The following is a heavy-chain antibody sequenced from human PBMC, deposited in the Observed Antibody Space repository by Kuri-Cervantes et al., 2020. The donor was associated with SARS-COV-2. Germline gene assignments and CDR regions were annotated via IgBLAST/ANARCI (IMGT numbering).Heavy chain of an antibody. J-gene: IGHJ4*02. CDR1: GFTFSSYS. V-gene: IGHV3-48*01. CDR3: ARDLITVTHAEDY. D-gene: IGHD4-17*01. CDR2: ISSSSSTI. Sequence: GGSLRLSCAASGFTFSSYSMNWVRQAPGKGLEWVSYISSSSSTIYYADSVKGRFTTSRDNAKNSLYLQMNSLRAEDTAVYYCARDLITVTHAEDYWGQGTLVTVSS.